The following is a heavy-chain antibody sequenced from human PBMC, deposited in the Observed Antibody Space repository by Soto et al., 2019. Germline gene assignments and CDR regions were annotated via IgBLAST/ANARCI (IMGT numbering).Heavy chain of an antibody. CDR2: ISGSGGST. Sequence: EVQLLESGGGLVQPGVSLRLSCAASGFTFSSYAMSWVRQAPGKGLEWVSAISGSGGSTYYADSVKGRFTISRDNSMSTLYLQMNSLIAEDTAVYYCAKVTFTFRVPTPAWLYWGQGTLVTVSS. D-gene: IGHD5-12*01. CDR3: AKVTFTFRVPTPAWLY. V-gene: IGHV3-23*01. J-gene: IGHJ4*02. CDR1: GFTFSSYA.